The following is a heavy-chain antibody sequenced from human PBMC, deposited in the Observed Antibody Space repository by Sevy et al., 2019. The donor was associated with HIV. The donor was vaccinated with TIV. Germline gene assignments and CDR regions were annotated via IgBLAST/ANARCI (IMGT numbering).Heavy chain of an antibody. CDR1: GFTFSSYA. CDR2: ISGSGGST. V-gene: IGHV3-23*01. D-gene: IGHD6-19*01. J-gene: IGHJ4*02. Sequence: GGSLRLSCAASGFTFSSYAMSWVRQAPGKGLEWVSAISGSGGSTYYADSVKGRFTISRDNSKNTLYLQMNSLRAEDTAGYYCAKQSGDSQWLVDLDYWGQGTLATVSS. CDR3: AKQSGDSQWLVDLDY.